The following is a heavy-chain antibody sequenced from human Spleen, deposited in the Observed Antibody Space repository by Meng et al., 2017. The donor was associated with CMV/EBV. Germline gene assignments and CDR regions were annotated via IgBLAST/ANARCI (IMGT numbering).Heavy chain of an antibody. V-gene: IGHV3-23*01. CDR3: AKDSTYDYPNWFDP. J-gene: IGHJ5*02. CDR2: ISGGGRST. CDR1: GFRFSSYA. D-gene: IGHD3-16*01. Sequence: GESLKISFAASGFRFSSYAMSWVRQAPGKGLEWVSGISGGGRSTYYADFVKGRFTISSDTSKNTLYLQMNSLRAEDSAIYYCAKDSTYDYPNWFDPWGQGTLVTVSS.